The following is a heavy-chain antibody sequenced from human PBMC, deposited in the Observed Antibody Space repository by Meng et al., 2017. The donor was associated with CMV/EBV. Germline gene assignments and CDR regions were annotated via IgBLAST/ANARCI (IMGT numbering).Heavy chain of an antibody. CDR3: ARFMSSSWDHYFDY. V-gene: IGHV1-2*02. CDR1: GYTFTGYY. Sequence: ARLVQSGAEVKNTGASVQVSCRASGYTFTGYYMHWVRQAPGQGLEWMGWINPNSGGTNYAQKFQGRVTMTRDTSISTAYMELSRLRSDDTAVYYCARFMSSSWDHYFDYWGQGTLVTVSS. D-gene: IGHD6-13*01. J-gene: IGHJ4*02. CDR2: INPNSGGT.